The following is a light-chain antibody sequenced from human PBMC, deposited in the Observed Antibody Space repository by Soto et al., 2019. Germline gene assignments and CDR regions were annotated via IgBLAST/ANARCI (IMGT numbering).Light chain of an antibody. J-gene: IGKJ1*01. CDR1: QSISSW. V-gene: IGKV1-5*03. Sequence: DIQMTQSPSTLSASVGDRVTITCRASQSISSWLAWYQQKPGKAPKLLIYKASSLESGVPSRFSGSGSGTEFTLTISSLQPDDFATYYRQQYNSYWTFRQGTKVEIK. CDR3: QQYNSYWT. CDR2: KAS.